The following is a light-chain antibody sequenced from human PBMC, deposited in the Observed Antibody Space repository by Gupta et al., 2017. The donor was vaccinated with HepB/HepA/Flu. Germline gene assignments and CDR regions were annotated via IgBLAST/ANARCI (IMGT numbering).Light chain of an antibody. CDR3: GTWDDSLSLGI. CDR2: DNN. V-gene: IGLV1-51*01. CDR1: ASTIGYNF. J-gene: IGLJ2*01. Sequence: QSPLTQSPSVSAAPGQSVTISCSGSASTIGYNFIYWYRQFPGTAPKLLIYDNNKRASGIPDRFSASKSGTSATLDIKGLQPGDEADYYCGTWDDSLSLGIFGGGTKVTVL.